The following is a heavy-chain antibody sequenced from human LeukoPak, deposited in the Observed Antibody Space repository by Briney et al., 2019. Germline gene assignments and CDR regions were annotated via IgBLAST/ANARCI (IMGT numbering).Heavy chain of an antibody. CDR3: ARDRGDTAMVT. CDR1: GPTFSSHG. J-gene: IGHJ5*02. Sequence: AGGSLRPSRAAPGPTFSSHGTHWVRHAPGKGLERAAVISYDGSNKYYADSVKGRFTISRDNSKNTLYLQMNSLRAEDTAVYYCARDRGDTAMVTWGQGTLVTVSS. V-gene: IGHV3-30*03. CDR2: ISYDGSNK. D-gene: IGHD5-18*01.